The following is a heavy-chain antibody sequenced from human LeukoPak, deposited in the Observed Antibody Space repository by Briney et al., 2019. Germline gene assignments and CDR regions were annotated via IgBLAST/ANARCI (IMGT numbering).Heavy chain of an antibody. CDR3: AKEGRSLQTY. V-gene: IGHV3-7*03. J-gene: IGHJ4*02. D-gene: IGHD5-24*01. CDR2: IKEDGTET. CDR1: GFIFSSNW. Sequence: GPLRLSCAASGFIFSSNWMSWVRLAPGKGLEWVANIKEDGTETYYVDSVKGRFTISRDNAKNSLYLQMNSLRVEDTAVYYCAKEGRSLQTYWGQGTLVTVSS.